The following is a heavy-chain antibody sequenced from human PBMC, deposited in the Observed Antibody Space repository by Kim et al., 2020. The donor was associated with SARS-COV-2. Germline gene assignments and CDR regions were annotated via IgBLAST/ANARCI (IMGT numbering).Heavy chain of an antibody. J-gene: IGHJ5*02. V-gene: IGHV4-59*01. CDR2: IYYSGST. CDR1: GGSISSYY. D-gene: IGHD2-2*02. Sequence: SETLSLTCTVSGGSISSYYWSWIRQPPGKGLEWIGYIYYSGSTNYNPSLKSRVTISVDTSKNQFSLKLSSVTAADKAVYYCAGEEPVYTVGDWFDPWGQGTLVTVSS. CDR3: AGEEPVYTVGDWFDP.